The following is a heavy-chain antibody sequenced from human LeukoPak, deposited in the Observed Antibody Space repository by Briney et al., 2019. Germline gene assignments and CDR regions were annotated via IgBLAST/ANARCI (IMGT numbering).Heavy chain of an antibody. V-gene: IGHV3-33*06. Sequence: PGGSLRLSCAASGFTFSSYGMHWVRQAPGKGLEWMAIIYYDGNHKYYAGSVKGRFTISRDNSKNTLYLQMNSLRAEDTAVYYCAKDLSLFSSSWSPFDYWGQGTLVTVSS. D-gene: IGHD6-13*01. CDR1: GFTFSSYG. CDR3: AKDLSLFSSSWSPFDY. J-gene: IGHJ4*02. CDR2: IYYDGNHK.